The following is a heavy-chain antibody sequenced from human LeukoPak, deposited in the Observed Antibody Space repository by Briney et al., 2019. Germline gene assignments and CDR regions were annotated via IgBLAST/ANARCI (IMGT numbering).Heavy chain of an antibody. CDR3: ASQGDYYYYGMDV. CDR2: IYHSGST. V-gene: IGHV4-4*02. Sequence: SETPSLTCAVSGGSISSSNWWSWVRQPPGKGLEWIGEIYHSGSTNYNPSLKSRVTISVDKSKNQFSLKLSSVTAADTAVYYCASQGDYYYYGMDVWGKGTTVTVSS. J-gene: IGHJ6*04. CDR1: GGSISSSNW.